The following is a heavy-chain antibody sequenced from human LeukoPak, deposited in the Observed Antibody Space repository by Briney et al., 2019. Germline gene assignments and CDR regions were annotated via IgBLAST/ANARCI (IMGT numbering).Heavy chain of an antibody. CDR2: INPNSGGT. CDR3: ARGSYYDSSGYYYDQDAFDI. V-gene: IGHV1-2*02. Sequence: ASVKVSCKASGYTFTGYYMHWVRQAPGQGLEWMGWINPNSGGTNYAQKFQGRVTMTRDTSISTAYMELSRLRSDDTAVYYCARGSYYDSSGYYYDQDAFDIWGQGTMVTVSS. J-gene: IGHJ3*02. CDR1: GYTFTGYY. D-gene: IGHD3-22*01.